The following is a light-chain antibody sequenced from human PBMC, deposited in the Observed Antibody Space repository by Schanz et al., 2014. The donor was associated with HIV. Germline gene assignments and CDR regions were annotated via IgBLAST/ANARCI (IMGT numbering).Light chain of an antibody. CDR3: GTWDSTLRAVV. CDR2: DNN. J-gene: IGLJ2*01. V-gene: IGLV1-51*01. CDR1: YSNIGNNN. Sequence: QSVLTQPPSVSAAPGQKVTISCSGRYSNIGNNNVFWYQQFPGTAPKLLIYDNNDRPSGIPARFSGSKSGSSATLGIAGLQTGDEADYYCGTWDSTLRAVVFGGGTKLTVL.